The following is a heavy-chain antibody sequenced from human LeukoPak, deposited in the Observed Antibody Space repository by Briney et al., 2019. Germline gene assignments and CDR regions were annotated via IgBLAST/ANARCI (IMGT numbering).Heavy chain of an antibody. CDR1: GYTLTNSG. J-gene: IGHJ4*02. Sequence: ASVKVSCKASGYTLTNSGLNWVRQAPGQGLEWMGWINPNTGNPTYAQGFAGRFVFSLDTSVSTTYLQISSLKAEDTAMYYCAKEGSGSSLEYWGQGTLVTVSS. CDR3: AKEGSGSSLEY. D-gene: IGHD6-6*01. V-gene: IGHV7-4-1*02. CDR2: INPNTGNP.